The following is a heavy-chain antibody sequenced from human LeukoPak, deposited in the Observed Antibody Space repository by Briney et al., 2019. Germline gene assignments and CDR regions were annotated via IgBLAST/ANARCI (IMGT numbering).Heavy chain of an antibody. CDR3: ARVRGGGLDY. J-gene: IGHJ4*02. D-gene: IGHD2-15*01. CDR2: ISSGSSTI. V-gene: IGHV3-48*02. Sequence: PGGSLRLSCAVSGFTFSSYSMNWVRQAPGKGLEWVSYISSGSSTIYYADSVEGRFTISRDNAKNSLYLQMNSLRDEDTAVYYCARVRGGGLDYWGQGTLVTVSS. CDR1: GFTFSSYS.